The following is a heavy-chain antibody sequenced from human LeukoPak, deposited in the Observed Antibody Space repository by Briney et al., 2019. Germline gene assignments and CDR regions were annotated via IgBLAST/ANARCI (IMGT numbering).Heavy chain of an antibody. Sequence: GRSLRLSCAASGFTVSSNYMSWVRQAPGKGLEWVSVIYSGGSTYYADSVKGRFTISRDNSKNTLYLQMNSLRAEDTAVYYCATPGGYYYYYMDVWGKGTTVTVSS. V-gene: IGHV3-66*02. D-gene: IGHD3-16*01. CDR3: ATPGGYYYYYMDV. J-gene: IGHJ6*03. CDR1: GFTVSSNY. CDR2: IYSGGST.